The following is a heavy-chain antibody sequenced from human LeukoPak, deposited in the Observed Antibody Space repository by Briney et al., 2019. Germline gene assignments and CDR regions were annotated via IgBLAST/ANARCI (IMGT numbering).Heavy chain of an antibody. CDR3: ASLPRGYSYGYGDAFDI. J-gene: IGHJ3*02. D-gene: IGHD5-18*01. V-gene: IGHV4-4*07. CDR2: IYTSGST. CDR1: GGSISSYY. Sequence: PSETLSLTCPVSGGSISSYYWSWIRQPAGKGLEWIGRIYTSGSTDYNPSLMSRVTMSVDTSKNQFSLKLSSVTAADTAVYYCASLPRGYSYGYGDAFDIWGQGTMVTVSS.